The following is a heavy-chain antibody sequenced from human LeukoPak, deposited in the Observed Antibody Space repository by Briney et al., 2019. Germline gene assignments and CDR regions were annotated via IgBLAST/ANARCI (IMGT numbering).Heavy chain of an antibody. Sequence: GGSLRLSCAASGFTLSSYRMSWVRQAPGKGLEWVANIKEDGSEKFHVGSVRGRFTISRDNAKNSLSLQVNSLRAEDTAVYYCARSRSGFYEDYWGQGTLATVSS. CDR2: IKEDGSEK. CDR1: GFTLSSYR. J-gene: IGHJ4*02. D-gene: IGHD3-3*01. V-gene: IGHV3-7*01. CDR3: ARSRSGFYEDY.